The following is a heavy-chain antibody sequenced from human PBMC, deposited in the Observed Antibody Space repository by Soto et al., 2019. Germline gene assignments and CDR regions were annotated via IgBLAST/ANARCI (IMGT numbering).Heavy chain of an antibody. CDR2: IIPIFGTA. J-gene: IGHJ6*02. CDR1: GGTFSSYA. V-gene: IGHV1-69*13. D-gene: IGHD6-13*01. CDR3: ARASIFSYAAAGLDYYYYYGMDV. Sequence: VKVSCKASGGTFSSYAISWVRQAPGQGLEWMGGIIPIFGTANYAQKFQGRVTITADESTSTAYMELSSLRSEDTAVYYCARASIFSYAAAGLDYYYYYGMDVWGQGTTVTV.